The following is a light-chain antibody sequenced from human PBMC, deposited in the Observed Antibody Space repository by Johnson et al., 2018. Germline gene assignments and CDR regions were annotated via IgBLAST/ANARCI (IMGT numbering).Light chain of an antibody. CDR2: ENN. V-gene: IGLV1-51*02. Sequence: QSVLTQPPSVSVAPGQKVTISCSGSSSNIGNNYVSWYQQLPGTAPKLHIYENNKRPSGIPDRFSGSKSGTSATLGITGLQTGDEADYYCGTWDSSLSAGNVFGTGTKVTVL. CDR1: SSNIGNNY. J-gene: IGLJ1*01. CDR3: GTWDSSLSAGNV.